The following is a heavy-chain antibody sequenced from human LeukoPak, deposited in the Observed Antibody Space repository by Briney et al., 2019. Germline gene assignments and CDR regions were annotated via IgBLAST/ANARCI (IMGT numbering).Heavy chain of an antibody. CDR1: GYTFTSYD. CDR3: ALAGGWGLWFDP. D-gene: IGHD3-16*01. Sequence: ASVKVSCTASGYTFTSYDINWVRQATGQGLEWMGWMNPNSGNTGYAQKFQGRVTITRNTSISTAYMELSSLRSEDTAVYYCALAGGWGLWFDPWGQGTLVTVSS. CDR2: MNPNSGNT. J-gene: IGHJ5*02. V-gene: IGHV1-8*03.